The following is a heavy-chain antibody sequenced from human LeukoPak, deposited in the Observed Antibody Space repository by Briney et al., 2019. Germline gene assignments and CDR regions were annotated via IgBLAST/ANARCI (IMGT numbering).Heavy chain of an antibody. Sequence: GGSLRLSCAASGFTFSSYEMNWVRQAPGRGLEWVSYISSSGSTIYYADSVKGRFTISRDNAKNSLHLQMNSLRAEDTAVYYCASRGDPYYYDSSVTRHDAWGQGTLVTVSS. D-gene: IGHD3-22*01. CDR1: GFTFSSYE. CDR3: ASRGDPYYYDSSVTRHDA. J-gene: IGHJ5*02. V-gene: IGHV3-48*03. CDR2: ISSSGSTI.